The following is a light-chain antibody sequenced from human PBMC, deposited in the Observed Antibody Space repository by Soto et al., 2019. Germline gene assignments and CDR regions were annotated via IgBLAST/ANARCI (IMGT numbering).Light chain of an antibody. CDR3: QESYTKFT. CDR2: GTS. CDR1: QSIDTY. J-gene: IGKJ3*01. V-gene: IGKV1-39*01. Sequence: DIQMTQSPSSVSASVGDRVTITCRASQSIDTYLNWYQQKPGKAPKVLIYGTSTLQSGVPSRFSGGGSGTDFTLSISSLRPEDSATYYCQESYTKFTFGPGTKVDIK.